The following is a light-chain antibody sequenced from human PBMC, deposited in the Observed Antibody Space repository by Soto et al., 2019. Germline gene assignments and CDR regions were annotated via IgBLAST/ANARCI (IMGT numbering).Light chain of an antibody. Sequence: DIQMTQSPSSLSASVGDRVTITCRASQGISNYLAWYQQKPGKVPKLLIYAASTLQSGVPSRFSGSGSGTDFTLTSSSRQPEDVATYYCQKYNSAPPLTFGGGTKVEIK. CDR3: QKYNSAPPLT. V-gene: IGKV1-27*01. J-gene: IGKJ4*02. CDR1: QGISNY. CDR2: AAS.